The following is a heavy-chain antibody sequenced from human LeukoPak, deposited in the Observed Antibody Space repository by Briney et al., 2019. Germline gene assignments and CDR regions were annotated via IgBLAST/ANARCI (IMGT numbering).Heavy chain of an antibody. CDR1: GFTFSGSA. D-gene: IGHD3-22*01. Sequence: GGSLRLSCAASGFTFSGSAMHWVRQASGKGLEWVGRIRSKANSYATAYAASVKGRFTISRDDTKNTAYLQMNSLKTEDTAVYYCTRPMIASNWGQGTLVTVSS. J-gene: IGHJ4*02. V-gene: IGHV3-73*01. CDR3: TRPMIASN. CDR2: IRSKANSYAT.